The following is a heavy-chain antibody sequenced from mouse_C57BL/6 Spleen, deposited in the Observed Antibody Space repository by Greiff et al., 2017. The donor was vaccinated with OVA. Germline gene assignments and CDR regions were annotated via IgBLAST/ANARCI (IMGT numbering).Heavy chain of an antibody. D-gene: IGHD4-1*01. V-gene: IGHV1-61*01. Sequence: QVQLQQPGAELVRPGSSVKLSCKASGYTFTSYWMDWVKRRPGQGLEWIGNIYPSDSETHYNQKFKDKATLTVDKSSSTAYMQLSSLTSEDSAVYYCARSLANWEEGWFAYWGQGTLVTVSA. J-gene: IGHJ3*01. CDR2: IYPSDSET. CDR1: GYTFTSYW. CDR3: ARSLANWEEGWFAY.